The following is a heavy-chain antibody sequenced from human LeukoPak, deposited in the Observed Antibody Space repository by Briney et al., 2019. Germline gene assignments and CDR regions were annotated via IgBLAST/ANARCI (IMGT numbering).Heavy chain of an antibody. V-gene: IGHV3-23*01. J-gene: IGHJ4*02. Sequence: GGSLRLSCAASGITFSSYAMSWVRQAPGKGLEWVSAISGSGGTTYSADSVKGRFSISRDNSKNTLHLQMISLRAEDTAIYYCAKVGSNSYLDYFDYWGQGALVTVSS. CDR3: AKVGSNSYLDYFDY. D-gene: IGHD3-16*01. CDR1: GITFSSYA. CDR2: ISGSGGTT.